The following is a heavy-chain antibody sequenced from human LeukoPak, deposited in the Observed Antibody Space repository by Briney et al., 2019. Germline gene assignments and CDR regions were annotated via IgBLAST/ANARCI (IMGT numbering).Heavy chain of an antibody. CDR2: IRSKANNYAT. CDR3: TRHLTTGDY. J-gene: IGHJ4*02. CDR1: GFIFSGSA. Sequence: GGSLRLSCAASGFIFSGSAIHWVRQASGNGLEWVGRIRSKANNYATAYSASVKGRCTVSRDDSKNTAYLQMNSLKIEDTAVYYCTRHLTTGDYWGQGTLVTVSS. D-gene: IGHD4-17*01. V-gene: IGHV3-73*01.